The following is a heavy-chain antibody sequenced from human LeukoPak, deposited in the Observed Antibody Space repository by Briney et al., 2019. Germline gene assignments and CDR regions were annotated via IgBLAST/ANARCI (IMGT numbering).Heavy chain of an antibody. CDR3: AREPTQPLRFGEFHPFDN. Sequence: SETLSLTCTVSGGSISSYYWSWIRQPPGKGLEWIGYTSNSDYPDSNPSLKSRVTISLDTSKNQFSLKLRSVTAADTAVYYCAREPTQPLRFGEFHPFDNWGQGTLVTVSS. V-gene: IGHV4-59*06. D-gene: IGHD3-10*01. CDR1: GGSISSYY. CDR2: TSNSDYP. J-gene: IGHJ4*02.